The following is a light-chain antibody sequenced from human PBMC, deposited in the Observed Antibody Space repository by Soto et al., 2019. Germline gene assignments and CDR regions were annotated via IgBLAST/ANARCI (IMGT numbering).Light chain of an antibody. V-gene: IGKV4-1*01. CDR3: QQAASFPIT. Sequence: DIVMTQSPDSLAVSLCARATINCRSSESVLHTSTNKNYFAWYQQKPGQPPRLLISWASSRESGVPDRFSGSGSGTDFTLTINGLQPEDFATYYCQQAASFPITFGQGTRLEIK. CDR1: ESVLHTSTNKNY. J-gene: IGKJ5*01. CDR2: WAS.